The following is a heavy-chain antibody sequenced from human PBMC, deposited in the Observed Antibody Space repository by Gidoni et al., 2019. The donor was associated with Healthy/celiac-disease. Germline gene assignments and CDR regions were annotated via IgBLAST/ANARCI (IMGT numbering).Heavy chain of an antibody. D-gene: IGHD6-19*01. V-gene: IGHV4-4*07. Sequence: QVQLQESGPGLVKPSETLSLTCTVSGGPISSYYWSWIRQPAGKGLEWIGRIYTSGRTNYNPSLKSRVTMSVDTSKNQFSLKLSSVTAADTAVYYCARGLAVAGTGISYWYFDLWGRGTLVTVSS. CDR2: IYTSGRT. CDR3: ARGLAVAGTGISYWYFDL. J-gene: IGHJ2*01. CDR1: GGPISSYY.